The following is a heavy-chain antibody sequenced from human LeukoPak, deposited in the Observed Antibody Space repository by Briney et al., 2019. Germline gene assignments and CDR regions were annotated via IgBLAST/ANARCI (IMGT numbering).Heavy chain of an antibody. CDR3: AKDFYRLGEFDAFDN. J-gene: IGHJ3*02. D-gene: IGHD3-16*01. V-gene: IGHV3-9*01. CDR1: GFTLSNYS. Sequence: GGSLRLSCAVSGFTLSNYSMNWVRQAPGKGLEWVSGISWNSGRIGYADSAKGRFTISRDNAKNSLYLQMNSLRVEDTALYYCAKDFYRLGEFDAFDNWGQGTMVTVSS. CDR2: ISWNSGRI.